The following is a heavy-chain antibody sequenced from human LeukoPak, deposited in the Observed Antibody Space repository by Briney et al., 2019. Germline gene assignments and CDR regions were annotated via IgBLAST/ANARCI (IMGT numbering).Heavy chain of an antibody. J-gene: IGHJ4*02. Sequence: GGSLRLSCAASGFTFSNYAMYWVRQAPGKGLEWVSAFSGSGGHIYYADSVKGRFTISRDNSKNTLYLQMNSLRAEDTAVYYCAKNSGYDPVFDYWGQGTLVTVSS. CDR1: GFTFSNYA. V-gene: IGHV3-23*01. D-gene: IGHD5-12*01. CDR3: AKNSGYDPVFDY. CDR2: FSGSGGHI.